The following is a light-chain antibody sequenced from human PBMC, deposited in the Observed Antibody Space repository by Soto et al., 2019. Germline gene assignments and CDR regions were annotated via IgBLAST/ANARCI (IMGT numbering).Light chain of an antibody. V-gene: IGKV1-39*01. CDR1: QSISSY. CDR3: QQSYSTPPIT. CDR2: AAS. Sequence: QMTQSPSSLSASVGDRVTITCRASQSISSYLNWYQQKPGKAPTLLXYAASTLQSGVPSRFSGSGAGTDFTLTISSLQPEDFATYYCQQSYSTPPITFGQGTRLDIK. J-gene: IGKJ5*01.